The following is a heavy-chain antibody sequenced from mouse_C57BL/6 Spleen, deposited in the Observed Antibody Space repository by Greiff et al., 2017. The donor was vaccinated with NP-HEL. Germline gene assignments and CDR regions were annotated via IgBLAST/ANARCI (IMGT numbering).Heavy chain of an antibody. V-gene: IGHV1-18*01. D-gene: IGHD2-2*01. Sequence: EVQLQQSGPELVKPGASVKIPCKASGYTFTDYNMNWVKQSHGKSLEWIGDINPNNGGTIYNQKFKGKATLTVDKSSSTAYMELRSLTSEDTAVYYCARKGIYYGYDCVYFDYWGQGTTLTVSS. CDR1: GYTFTDYN. CDR3: ARKGIYYGYDCVYFDY. CDR2: INPNNGGT. J-gene: IGHJ2*01.